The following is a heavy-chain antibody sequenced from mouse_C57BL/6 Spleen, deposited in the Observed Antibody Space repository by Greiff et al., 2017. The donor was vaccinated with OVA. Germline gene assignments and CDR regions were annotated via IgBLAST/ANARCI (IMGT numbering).Heavy chain of an antibody. CDR3: ARDRPYSNSWYFDV. J-gene: IGHJ1*03. CDR2: ISDGGSYT. D-gene: IGHD2-5*01. Sequence: EVMLVESGGGLVKPGGSLKLSCAASGFTFSSYAMSWVRQTPEKRLEWVATISDGGSYTYYPDNVKGRFTISRDNAKNNLYLQMSHLKSEDTAMYYCARDRPYSNSWYFDVWGTGTTVTVSS. V-gene: IGHV5-4*01. CDR1: GFTFSSYA.